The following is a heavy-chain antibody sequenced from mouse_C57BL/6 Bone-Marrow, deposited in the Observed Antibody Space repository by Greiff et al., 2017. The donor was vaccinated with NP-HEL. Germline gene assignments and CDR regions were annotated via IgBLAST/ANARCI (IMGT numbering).Heavy chain of an antibody. J-gene: IGHJ1*03. CDR2: INPSSGYT. V-gene: IGHV1-7*01. Sequence: QVQLQQSGAELAKPGASVKLSCKASGYTFTSYWMHWVKQRPGQGLEWIGYINPSSGYTKYNQKFKDKATLTADKSSSTAYMQLSSLTYEDSAVYYCSSSDYYGSSYERYWDFDVWGTGTTVTVSS. CDR1: GYTFTSYW. CDR3: SSSDYYGSSYERYWDFDV. D-gene: IGHD1-1*01.